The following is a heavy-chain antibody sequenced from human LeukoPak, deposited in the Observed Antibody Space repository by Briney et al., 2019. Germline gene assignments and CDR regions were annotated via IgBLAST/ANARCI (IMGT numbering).Heavy chain of an antibody. Sequence: TSETLSLTCTVSGGSISSYYWSSIRQPPGKGLEWIGYIYYSGSTNYNPSLKSRVTISVDTSKNQFSLKLSSVTAADTAVYYCARGGGYPIFDYWGQGTLVTVSS. CDR1: GGSISSYY. CDR2: IYYSGST. V-gene: IGHV4-59*01. CDR3: ARGGGYPIFDY. J-gene: IGHJ4*02. D-gene: IGHD2-15*01.